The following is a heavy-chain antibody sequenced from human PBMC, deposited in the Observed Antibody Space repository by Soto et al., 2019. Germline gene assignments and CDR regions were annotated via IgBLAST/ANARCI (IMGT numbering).Heavy chain of an antibody. V-gene: IGHV3-23*01. J-gene: IGHJ3*02. CDR3: AKDPVCSSTSCPALGAFDI. CDR1: GFTFSSYA. Sequence: GGSLRLSCAASGFTFSSYAMSWVRQAPGEGLEWVSAISGGGGSTYYADSVKGRFTISRDNSKNTLHLQMNSLRAEDTAVYYCAKDPVCSSTSCPALGAFDIWGQGTMVTVS. CDR2: ISGGGGST. D-gene: IGHD2-2*01.